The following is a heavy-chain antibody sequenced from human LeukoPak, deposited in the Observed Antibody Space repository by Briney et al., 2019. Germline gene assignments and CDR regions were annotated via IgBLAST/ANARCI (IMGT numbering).Heavy chain of an antibody. J-gene: IGHJ4*02. Sequence: SVKVSCKASGGTFSSYAISWVRQAPGQGLEWMGRIIPILGIANYAQKFQGRVTITADKSTSTAYMELSSLRSEDTAVYYCARDIGDGYNSYYFDYWGQGTLVTVSS. CDR2: IIPILGIA. D-gene: IGHD5-24*01. V-gene: IGHV1-69*04. CDR1: GGTFSSYA. CDR3: ARDIGDGYNSYYFDY.